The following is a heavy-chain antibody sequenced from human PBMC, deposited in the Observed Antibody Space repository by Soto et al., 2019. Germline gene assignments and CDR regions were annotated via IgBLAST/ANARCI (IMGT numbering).Heavy chain of an antibody. CDR2: ISAYNGNT. Sequence: ASVKVSCKASGYTFTSYGINWVRQAPGQGLEWMGWISAYNGNTNYAQKFQGRVTMTTDTSTGTAYMELRSLKSDDTAVYYCARDFVPAYSGYSNYWGQGTLVTVSS. CDR1: GYTFTSYG. D-gene: IGHD5-12*01. V-gene: IGHV1-18*01. CDR3: ARDFVPAYSGYSNY. J-gene: IGHJ4*02.